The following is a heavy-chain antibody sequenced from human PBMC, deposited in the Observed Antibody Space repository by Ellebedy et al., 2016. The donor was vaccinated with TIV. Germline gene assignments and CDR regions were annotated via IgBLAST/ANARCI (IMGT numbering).Heavy chain of an antibody. CDR2: IHSSGST. V-gene: IGHV4-31*03. CDR1: GGSISRGGFY. J-gene: IGHJ4*02. Sequence: SETLSLXXTVSGGSISRGGFYWSWIRQSPGKGLEWIGHIHSSGSTHYNPSLKSRITISVDTSKNQFSLKLSSVTAADTAVYYCARETGGTLDYWGQGTLVLVSS. CDR3: ARETGGTLDY. D-gene: IGHD1-14*01.